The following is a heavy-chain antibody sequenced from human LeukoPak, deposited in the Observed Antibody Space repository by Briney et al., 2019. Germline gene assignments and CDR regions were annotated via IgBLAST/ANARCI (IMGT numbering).Heavy chain of an antibody. D-gene: IGHD5-18*01. V-gene: IGHV3-30*18. J-gene: IGHJ6*02. CDR2: ISYDGSNK. CDR1: GFTFSSYG. CDR3: AKEPGYSYGLYYYGMDV. Sequence: PGGSLRLSCAASGFTFSSYGMHWVRQAPGKGLEWVAVISYDGSNKYYADSVKGRFTISRDNSKNTLYLQMNSLRAEDTAVYYCAKEPGYSYGLYYYGMDVWGQGTTVTVSS.